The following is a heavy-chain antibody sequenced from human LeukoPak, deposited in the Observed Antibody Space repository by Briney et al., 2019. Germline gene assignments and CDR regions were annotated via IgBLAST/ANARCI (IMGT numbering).Heavy chain of an antibody. V-gene: IGHV3-23*01. CDR3: AKVLAPRYGHCSSTSCPDY. CDR1: GFTFSSYA. J-gene: IGHJ4*02. CDR2: ISGSGGST. Sequence: GGSLRLSCAASGFTFSSYAMSWVRQAPGKGLEWVSAISGSGGSTYYADSVKGRFTISRDNSKNTLYLQMNSLRAEDTAVYYCAKVLAPRYGHCSSTSCPDYWGQGTLVTVSS. D-gene: IGHD2-2*01.